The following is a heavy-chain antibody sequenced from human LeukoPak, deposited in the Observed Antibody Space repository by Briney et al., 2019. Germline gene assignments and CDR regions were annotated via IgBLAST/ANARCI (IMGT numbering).Heavy chain of an antibody. CDR1: GFTYKNYG. CDR3: AKELTATTIPFFDQ. D-gene: IGHD4-17*01. J-gene: IGHJ4*02. Sequence: GGSLRLSCAASGFTYKNYGMHWVRQPPGKGLEWVAVTWYDGSNEYYADSVKGRFTISRDNFKNTMYLEMSSLRAEDSAVYYCAKELTATTIPFFDQWGQGILVTVSS. V-gene: IGHV3-33*06. CDR2: TWYDGSNE.